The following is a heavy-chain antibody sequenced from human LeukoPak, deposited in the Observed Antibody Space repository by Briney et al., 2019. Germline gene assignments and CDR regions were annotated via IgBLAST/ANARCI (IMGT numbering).Heavy chain of an antibody. CDR2: ISSSSYI. V-gene: IGHV3-21*01. CDR1: GFTFSSYS. Sequence: GGSLRLSCAASGFTFSSYSMNWVRQAPGKGLEWVSSISSSSYIYYADSVKGRFTISRDNAKNSLYLQMNSLRAEDTAVYYCARDFSGSYMVDYWGQGTLVTVSS. J-gene: IGHJ4*02. CDR3: ARDFSGSYMVDY. D-gene: IGHD1-26*01.